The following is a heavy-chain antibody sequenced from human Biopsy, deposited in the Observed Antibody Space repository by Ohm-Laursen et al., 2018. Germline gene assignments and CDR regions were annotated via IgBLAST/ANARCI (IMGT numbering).Heavy chain of an antibody. D-gene: IGHD1-1*01. CDR2: INTENGNT. CDR1: GYTFTSYG. V-gene: IGHV1-18*01. J-gene: IGHJ6*02. Sequence: ASVKVSCKASGYTFTSYGISWVRQAPGQGLEWMGWINTENGNTIYAQNLQGRVTMTADTSTSTAYMEVTSLRSDDTAVYYCARAKLEPVYSYYGMDVWGQGTTVTVSS. CDR3: ARAKLEPVYSYYGMDV.